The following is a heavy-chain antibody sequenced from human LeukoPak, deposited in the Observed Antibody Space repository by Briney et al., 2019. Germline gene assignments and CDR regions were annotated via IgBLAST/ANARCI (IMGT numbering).Heavy chain of an antibody. Sequence: PSETLSLTCTVSGGSISSSSYYWGWIRQPPGKGLEWIGSIYYSGSTYYNPSLKSRLTISVDTSKNQFSLKLSSVTAADTAVYYCARDRAAAGTGYYYYYMDVWGKGTTVTVSS. CDR3: ARDRAAAGTGYYYYYMDV. V-gene: IGHV4-39*07. CDR2: IYYSGST. CDR1: GGSISSSSYY. J-gene: IGHJ6*03. D-gene: IGHD6-13*01.